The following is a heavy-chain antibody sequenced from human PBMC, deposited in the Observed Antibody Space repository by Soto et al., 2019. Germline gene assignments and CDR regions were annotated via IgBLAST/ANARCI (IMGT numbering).Heavy chain of an antibody. CDR2: INSDGGTT. V-gene: IGHV3-15*07. CDR3: TTRPPPQCDCPLDY. D-gene: IGHD2-21*02. Sequence: GGSLRLSCAASGFTFSSYWMHWVRQAPGKGLVWVSRINSDGGTTDYAAPVKGRFTISRDDSKNTLYLQMNSLKIEDTGVYYCTTRPPPQCDCPLDYWGQGVLVTVSS. CDR1: GFTFSSYW. J-gene: IGHJ4*02.